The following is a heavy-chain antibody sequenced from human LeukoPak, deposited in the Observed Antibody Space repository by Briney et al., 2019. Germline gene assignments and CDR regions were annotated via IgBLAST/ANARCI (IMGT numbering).Heavy chain of an antibody. Sequence: GGSLRLPCPASGFTFISYWMSWVRQAQGKGLEWVANIKQDGSEKYYVGSVKGRFTISRDNAKNSLYLQMNSLRAEDTAVYYCARDHRSGIYWGQGTLVTVSS. CDR2: IKQDGSEK. D-gene: IGHD3-10*01. V-gene: IGHV3-7*01. CDR1: GFTFISYW. CDR3: ARDHRSGIY. J-gene: IGHJ4*02.